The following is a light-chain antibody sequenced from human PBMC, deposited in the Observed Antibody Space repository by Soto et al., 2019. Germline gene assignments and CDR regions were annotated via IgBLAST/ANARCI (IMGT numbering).Light chain of an antibody. CDR3: QQTYSTPWT. J-gene: IGKJ1*01. Sequence: DIQMTQSPSSLSASVGDSVTITCRASQNINSYLNWYQQRPGKAPKLLIHDASILQSGVPSRFSGSGSGTEFALTINSLQPEDIATIYCQQTYSTPWTFGQGTKVAIK. V-gene: IGKV1-39*01. CDR2: DAS. CDR1: QNINSY.